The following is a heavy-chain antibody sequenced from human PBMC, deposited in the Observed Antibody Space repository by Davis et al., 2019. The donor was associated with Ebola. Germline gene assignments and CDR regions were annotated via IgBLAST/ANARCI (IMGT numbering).Heavy chain of an antibody. CDR2: IYHSGST. V-gene: IGHV4-38-2*02. J-gene: IGHJ6*02. CDR1: GYSISSAYY. D-gene: IGHD2-2*01. Sequence: PSETLSLTCTVSGYSISSAYYWGWIRQPPGKGLEWIGSIYHSGSTYYNPSLKSRVTISVDTSKNQFSLKLSSVTAADTAVYYCARFTWCSSTSCYYYYGMDVWGQGTTVTVSS. CDR3: ARFTWCSSTSCYYYYGMDV.